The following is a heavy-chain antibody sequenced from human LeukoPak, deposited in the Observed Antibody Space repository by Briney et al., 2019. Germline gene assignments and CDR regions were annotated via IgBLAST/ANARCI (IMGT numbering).Heavy chain of an antibody. Sequence: SETLSLTCTVSGGSISSYYWSWIRQPPGKGLEWIGYIYYSGSTNYNPSLKSRVTISVDTSKNQFSLKLSSVTAADTAVYYCAGSRFLEWLETYYYGMDVWGQGTTVTVSS. V-gene: IGHV4-59*01. D-gene: IGHD3-3*01. J-gene: IGHJ6*02. CDR3: AGSRFLEWLETYYYGMDV. CDR2: IYYSGST. CDR1: GGSISSYY.